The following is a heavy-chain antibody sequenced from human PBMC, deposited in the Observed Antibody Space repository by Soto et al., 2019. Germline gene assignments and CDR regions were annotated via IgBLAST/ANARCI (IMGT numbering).Heavy chain of an antibody. V-gene: IGHV4-31*03. J-gene: IGHJ5*02. CDR1: GGSISSGGYY. CDR3: AREGAACSSTSCDHWFDP. D-gene: IGHD2-2*01. Sequence: SETLSLTCTVSGGSISSGGYYWSWIRQHTGKGREWIGYIYYSGSTYYNPSLKSRVTISVDTSKNQFSLKLSSVTAADTAVYYCAREGAACSSTSCDHWFDPWGQGTLVTVSS. CDR2: IYYSGST.